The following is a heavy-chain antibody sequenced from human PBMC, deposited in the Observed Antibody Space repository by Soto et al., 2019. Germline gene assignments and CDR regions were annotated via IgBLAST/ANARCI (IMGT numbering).Heavy chain of an antibody. D-gene: IGHD3-10*01. V-gene: IGHV3-66*01. CDR2: IYSGGST. J-gene: IGHJ6*02. CDR3: ARNYGDYYYYGMDV. Sequence: EVPLVESGGGLVQPGGSLRLSCAASGFTVSSNYMSWVRQAPGKGLEWVSVIYSGGSTYYADSVKGRFTISRDNSKNTLYLQMNSLRAEDTAVYYCARNYGDYYYYGMDVWGQGTTVTVSS. CDR1: GFTVSSNY.